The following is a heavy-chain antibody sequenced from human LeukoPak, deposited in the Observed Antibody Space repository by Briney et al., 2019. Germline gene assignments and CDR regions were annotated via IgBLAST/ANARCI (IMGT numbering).Heavy chain of an antibody. CDR3: ARIADSSGYRAPGPEFDY. CDR1: RYTFTRYY. CDR2: INPDSGGT. V-gene: IGHV1-2*02. Sequence: ASVKVSCKASRYTFTRYYMHWVRQAPGQGLEWMGWINPDSGGTNYAQKFQGRVTLTRDTSISTAYMELSGLRSDDTAVYYCARIADSSGYRAPGPEFDYWGQGTLVTVSS. J-gene: IGHJ4*02. D-gene: IGHD3-22*01.